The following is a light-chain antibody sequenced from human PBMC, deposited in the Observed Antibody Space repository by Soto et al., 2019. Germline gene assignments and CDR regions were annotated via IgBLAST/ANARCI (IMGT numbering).Light chain of an antibody. CDR3: QQGKTFPLT. V-gene: IGKV2-28*01. CDR1: QRLLHSNGNNF. J-gene: IGKJ4*01. Sequence: EIVMTQSPPSLTVTPGEPASISCRSSQRLLHSNGNNFLDWYLQKPGQSPQLLIYLGSNRASGVPDRVSGSGAGTDFTLTISSLQPEDLATYYCQQGKTFPLTFGGGTKVDIK. CDR2: LGS.